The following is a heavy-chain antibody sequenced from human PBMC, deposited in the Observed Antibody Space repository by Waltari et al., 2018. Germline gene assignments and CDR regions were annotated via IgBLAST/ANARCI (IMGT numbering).Heavy chain of an antibody. V-gene: IGHV3-48*01. J-gene: IGHJ4*02. CDR1: GFTFSSYR. CDR3: ARSKALGDY. Sequence: EVQLVESGGGLVQPGGSLRLSCAASGFTFSSYRLNWVRQAPGKGLEWVSYISSSSSTIYYADSVKGRFTISRDNAKNSLYLQMNSLRAEDTAVYYCARSKALGDYWGQGTLVTVSS. CDR2: ISSSSSTI.